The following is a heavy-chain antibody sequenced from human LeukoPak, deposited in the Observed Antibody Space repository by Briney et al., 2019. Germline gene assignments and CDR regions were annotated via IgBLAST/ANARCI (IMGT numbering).Heavy chain of an antibody. J-gene: IGHJ4*02. CDR3: ARESHETREDY. D-gene: IGHD1-1*01. CDR2: ISANNGDT. CDR1: GYTFTSYG. V-gene: IGHV1-18*01. Sequence: ASVNVSCKASGYTFTSYGISWVRQAPGQGREWMGWISANNGDTDYPPKLQDRVTMTTDTYTSTAYMELRSLRSDDTAMYYCARESHETREDYWGQGTLVTVSS.